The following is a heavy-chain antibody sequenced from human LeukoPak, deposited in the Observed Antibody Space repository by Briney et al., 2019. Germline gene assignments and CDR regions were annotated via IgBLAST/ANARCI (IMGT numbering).Heavy chain of an antibody. J-gene: IGHJ5*02. CDR2: IDISGGST. CDR3: AKDFSYLRS. CDR1: GFSFSSHA. V-gene: IGHV3-23*01. Sequence: PGGSLRLSCAASGFSFSSHAMCWVRQAPGKGLEWVSSIDISGGSTYYADSVQGRFTISRDNSKNTLYLQMNSLRAEDTAVYYCAKDFSYLRSWGQGTLVTVSS. D-gene: IGHD2/OR15-2a*01.